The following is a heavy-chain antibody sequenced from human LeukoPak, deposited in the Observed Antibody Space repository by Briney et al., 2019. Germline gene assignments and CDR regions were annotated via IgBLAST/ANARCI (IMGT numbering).Heavy chain of an antibody. CDR3: ARAQYYSDSTGYYYLHY. J-gene: IGHJ4*02. Sequence: GGSLRLSCVGSGFTFSSYHVNWVRQAPGKGLEWVSYISSSSSTIYYADSVKGRFTISRDNAKNSLYLQTNSLRAEDTAVYYCARAQYYSDSTGYYYLHYWGQGTLVTVSS. D-gene: IGHD3-22*01. CDR1: GFTFSSYH. V-gene: IGHV3-48*01. CDR2: ISSSSSTI.